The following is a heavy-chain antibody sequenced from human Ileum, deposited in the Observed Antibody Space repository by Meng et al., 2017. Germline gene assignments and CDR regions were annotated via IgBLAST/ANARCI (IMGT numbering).Heavy chain of an antibody. Sequence: QVQVQEAAQRLVKPSGTLSLTCAVSGGSISSGTWWSWVRQPPGKGLQWIGEFHPGSGATYNPSLKARVTISVDTSMQQFSLQLTSVTAADTAVYYCAKNGAYCLESWGQGTLVTVSS. CDR1: GGSISSGTW. CDR2: FHPGSGA. CDR3: AKNGAYCLES. D-gene: IGHD2-21*01. J-gene: IGHJ4*02. V-gene: IGHV4-4*02.